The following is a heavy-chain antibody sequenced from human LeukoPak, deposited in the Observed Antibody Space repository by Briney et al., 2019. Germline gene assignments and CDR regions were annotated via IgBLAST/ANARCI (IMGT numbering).Heavy chain of an antibody. J-gene: IGHJ3*02. D-gene: IGHD6-25*01. Sequence: PGGSLRLSCAASGFTFSSYWMHWVRQAPGKGLLWVSRINTDGSSTNYADSVKGRFTISRDNSKNTLYLQMNSLRAEDTAVYYCAKDLGIAASRAFDIWGQGTMVTVSS. CDR3: AKDLGIAASRAFDI. CDR1: GFTFSSYW. CDR2: INTDGSST. V-gene: IGHV3-74*01.